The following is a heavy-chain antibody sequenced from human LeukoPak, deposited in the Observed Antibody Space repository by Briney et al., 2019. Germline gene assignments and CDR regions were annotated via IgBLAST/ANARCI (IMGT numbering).Heavy chain of an antibody. V-gene: IGHV4-34*01. CDR3: ARGRGYYDSSGYQNWFDP. D-gene: IGHD3-22*01. Sequence: PSETLSLTCAVYGGSFSGYYWSWIRQPPGKGLEWIGEINHSGSTNYNPPLKSRVTISVDTSKNQFSLKLSSVTAADTAVYYCARGRGYYDSSGYQNWFDPWGQGTLVTVSS. J-gene: IGHJ5*02. CDR2: INHSGST. CDR1: GGSFSGYY.